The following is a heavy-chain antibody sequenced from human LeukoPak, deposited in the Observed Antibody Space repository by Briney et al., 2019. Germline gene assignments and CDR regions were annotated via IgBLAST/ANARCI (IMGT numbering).Heavy chain of an antibody. Sequence: SETLSLTCSVSGGSISNYYWNLIRQPPGKGLEWIGYIYYSGSTNYNPSLKSRVTISVDTSKNQFSLKLSSVTAADTAVCYCARGVYKYAYYYYMDVWGKGTTVTVSS. CDR2: IYYSGST. D-gene: IGHD5/OR15-5a*01. CDR1: GGSISNYY. J-gene: IGHJ6*03. CDR3: ARGVYKYAYYYYMDV. V-gene: IGHV4-59*01.